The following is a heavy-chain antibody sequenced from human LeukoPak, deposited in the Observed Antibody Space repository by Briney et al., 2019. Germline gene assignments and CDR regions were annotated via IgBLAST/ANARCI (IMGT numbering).Heavy chain of an antibody. CDR2: IKKDGSEK. V-gene: IGHV3-7*01. Sequence: GGSLRLSCAASGFTFSSYWMSWVRQAPGKGLEWLANIKKDGSEKYYVDSVKGRFTISRDNAKNTLYLQMNSLRAEDTAVYYCASTAWYYDYVWGSYRFDYWGQGTLVTVSS. D-gene: IGHD3-16*02. CDR1: GFTFSSYW. CDR3: ASTAWYYDYVWGSYRFDY. J-gene: IGHJ4*02.